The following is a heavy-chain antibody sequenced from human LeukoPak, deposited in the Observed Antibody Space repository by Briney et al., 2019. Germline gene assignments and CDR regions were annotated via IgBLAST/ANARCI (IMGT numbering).Heavy chain of an antibody. CDR2: IYPGDSDT. D-gene: IGHD2-15*01. Sequence: GESLKISCKGSGYSFTSYWIGWVRQMPGKGLERMGIIYPGDSDTRYSPSFQGQVTISADKSISTAYLQWSSLKASDTAMYYCARTFPYCSGGSCYGDAFDIWGQGTMVTVSS. J-gene: IGHJ3*02. CDR3: ARTFPYCSGGSCYGDAFDI. CDR1: GYSFTSYW. V-gene: IGHV5-51*01.